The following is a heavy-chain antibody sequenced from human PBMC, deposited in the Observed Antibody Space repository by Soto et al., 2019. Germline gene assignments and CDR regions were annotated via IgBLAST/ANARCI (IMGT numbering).Heavy chain of an antibody. CDR1: GYSISSGYY. Sequence: SSETLSLTCAVSGYSISSGYYWGWIRQPPGKGLEWIGSIYHSGSTYYNPSLKSRVTISVDTSKNQFSLKLSSVTAADTAVYYCARAQGAVAGNDWFDPWGQGTLVTVSS. D-gene: IGHD6-19*01. CDR2: IYHSGST. J-gene: IGHJ5*02. CDR3: ARAQGAVAGNDWFDP. V-gene: IGHV4-38-2*01.